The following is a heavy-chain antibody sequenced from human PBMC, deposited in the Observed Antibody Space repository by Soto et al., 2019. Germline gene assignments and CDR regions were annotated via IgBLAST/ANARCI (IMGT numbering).Heavy chain of an antibody. CDR2: IYYSGST. CDR3: ARDLGIAFAFDI. CDR1: GGSISSGDYY. D-gene: IGHD2-15*01. J-gene: IGHJ3*02. V-gene: IGHV4-30-4*01. Sequence: PSEALSLTWTVAGGSISSGDYYWRWIRQPPGKGLEWIGYIYYSGSTYYNPSLKSRVTISVDTSKNQFSLKLSSVTAADTAVYYCARDLGIAFAFDIWGQGTMVTASS.